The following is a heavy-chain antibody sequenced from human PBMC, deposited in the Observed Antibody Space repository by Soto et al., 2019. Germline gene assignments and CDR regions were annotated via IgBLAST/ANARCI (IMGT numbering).Heavy chain of an antibody. CDR2: ISYDGSNK. D-gene: IGHD3-3*01. V-gene: IGHV3-30*18. CDR1: GFTFSSYG. CDR3: AKEPSITIFGVVIGNYFDY. J-gene: IGHJ4*02. Sequence: QVQLVESGGGVVQPGRSLRLSCAASGFTFSSYGMHWVRQAPGKGLEWVAVISYDGSNKYYADSVEGRFTISRDNSKNTLYLQMNSLRAEDTAVYYCAKEPSITIFGVVIGNYFDYWGQGTLVTVSS.